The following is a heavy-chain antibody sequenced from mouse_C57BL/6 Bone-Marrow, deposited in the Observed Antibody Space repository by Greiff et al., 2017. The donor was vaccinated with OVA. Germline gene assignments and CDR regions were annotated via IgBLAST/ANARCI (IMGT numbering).Heavy chain of an antibody. CDR1: GFTFSNYW. J-gene: IGHJ2*01. D-gene: IGHD1-1*01. CDR3: TGGGGYYGSSVLNY. V-gene: IGHV6-3*01. Sequence: EVKLQESGGGLVQPGGSMKLSCVASGFTFSNYWMNWVRQSPEKGLEWVAQIRMKSDNYATHYAESVKGRFTISRDDSKSSVYLQMNNLRAEDTGIYYCTGGGGYYGSSVLNYWGQGTTLTVSS. CDR2: IRMKSDNYAT.